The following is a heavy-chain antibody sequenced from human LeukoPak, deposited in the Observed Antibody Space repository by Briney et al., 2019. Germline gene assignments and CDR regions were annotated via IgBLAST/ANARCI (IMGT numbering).Heavy chain of an antibody. V-gene: IGHV3-30-3*02. CDR1: GFIFSEYN. CDR3: AKDRQQLVQYYFDY. J-gene: IGHJ4*02. CDR2: ISYDGNTK. Sequence: GGSLRLSCAASGFIFSEYNMHWVRQAPGKGLEWVTIISYDGNTKYSADSVKGRFTISRDNSKNTLYLQMNSLRAEDTAVYYCAKDRQQLVQYYFDYWGQGTLVTVSS. D-gene: IGHD6-13*01.